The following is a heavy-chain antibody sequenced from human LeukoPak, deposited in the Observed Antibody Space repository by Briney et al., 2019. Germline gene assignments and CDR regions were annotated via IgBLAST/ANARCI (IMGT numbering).Heavy chain of an antibody. CDR3: ARECKSDGYDRGDLDV. CDR2: ITFVFPYT. CDR1: GFVFCRYT. D-gene: IGHD3-16*01. V-gene: IGHV3-21*06. J-gene: IGHJ4*02. Sequence: PGGSLRLSCAVSGFVFCRYTMIWVGQAPRQGRDWVSSITFVFPYTSYTDSVKGRFNVSKDNAIGSLYLQMNSLRVEDTAVYYCARECKSDGYDRGDLDVGGEGTLVTVSA.